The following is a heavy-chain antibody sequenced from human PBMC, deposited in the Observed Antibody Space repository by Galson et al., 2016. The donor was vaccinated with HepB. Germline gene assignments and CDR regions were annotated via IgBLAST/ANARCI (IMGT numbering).Heavy chain of an antibody. V-gene: IGHV3-72*01. CDR1: GFTFSDHY. CDR3: TRWGASSKYAMDV. D-gene: IGHD2-2*01. Sequence: SLRLSCAASGFTFSDHYMDWVRQAPGKGLEWIGRSRNKANSYSTEYAASVKGRFTISRDDSKSSLYLQMNSLKIDDAAVYYCTRWGASSKYAMDVWGQGTTVTVSS. CDR2: SRNKANSYST. J-gene: IGHJ6*02.